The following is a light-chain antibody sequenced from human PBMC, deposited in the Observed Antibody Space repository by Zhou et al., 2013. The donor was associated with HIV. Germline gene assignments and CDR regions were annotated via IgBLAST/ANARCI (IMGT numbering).Light chain of an antibody. Sequence: IQMTQSPSSLSASVGDRVTITCRATSLGISNYLAWYQQKPGKSPNLLIYGASTLQSGVPSRFSGSGSGTDFTLTISSLQPEDVATYYCQKYNSARTFGQGTKVEIK. J-gene: IGKJ1*01. V-gene: IGKV1-27*01. CDR3: QKYNSART. CDR2: GAS. CDR1: LGISNY.